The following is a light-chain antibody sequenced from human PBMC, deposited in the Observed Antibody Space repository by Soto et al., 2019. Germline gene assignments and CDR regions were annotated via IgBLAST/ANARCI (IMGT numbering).Light chain of an antibody. Sequence: QSALTQPASVSGSPGQSITISCTGTSSDVGCYNYVSWYQQHPGKAPKLMIYEVSNRPSGVSNRFSGSKSGNTAALTISGVQAEDEADYYCSSYTSSSTLVFGTGTKLTVL. CDR1: SSDVGCYNY. V-gene: IGLV2-14*01. CDR2: EVS. J-gene: IGLJ1*01. CDR3: SSYTSSSTLV.